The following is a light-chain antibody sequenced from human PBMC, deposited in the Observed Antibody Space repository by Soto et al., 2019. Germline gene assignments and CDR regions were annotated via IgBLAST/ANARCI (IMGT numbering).Light chain of an antibody. CDR2: DTN. J-gene: IGLJ2*01. CDR1: TGAVTSGHY. CDR3: LLSYSGARV. V-gene: IGLV7-46*01. Sequence: QAVVTQEPSLTVSPGGTVTLTCGFSTGAVTSGHYPYWFQQKPGQAPRTLIYDTNNKHSWTPARFSGSLLGGKAALTLSGAQPEDEAEYYCLLSYSGARVFGGGTKLTVL.